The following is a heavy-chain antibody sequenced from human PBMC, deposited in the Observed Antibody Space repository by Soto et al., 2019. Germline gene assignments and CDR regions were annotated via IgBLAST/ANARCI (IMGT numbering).Heavy chain of an antibody. Sequence: GGSLRLSCAASGFTFSSYAMSWVHQAPGKGLEWVSAISGSGGSTYYADSVKGRFTISRDNSKNTLYLQMNSLRAEDTAVYYCAKNRGIMITFGGVIVRPTPFDYWGQGTLVTVSS. CDR2: ISGSGGST. J-gene: IGHJ4*02. D-gene: IGHD3-16*02. CDR3: AKNRGIMITFGGVIVRPTPFDY. V-gene: IGHV3-23*01. CDR1: GFTFSSYA.